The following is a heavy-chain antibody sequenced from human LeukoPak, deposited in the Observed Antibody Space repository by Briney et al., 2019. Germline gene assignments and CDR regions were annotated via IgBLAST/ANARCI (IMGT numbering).Heavy chain of an antibody. Sequence: SQTLSLTCTVSGGSISSCGYYWSWIRQHPGKGLEWIGYIYYSGSTYYNPSLKSRVTISVDTSKNQFSLKLSSVTAADTAVYYCASEGGSGSLDYWGQGTLVTVSS. J-gene: IGHJ4*02. CDR1: GGSISSCGYY. CDR3: ASEGGSGSLDY. CDR2: IYYSGST. D-gene: IGHD3-10*01. V-gene: IGHV4-31*03.